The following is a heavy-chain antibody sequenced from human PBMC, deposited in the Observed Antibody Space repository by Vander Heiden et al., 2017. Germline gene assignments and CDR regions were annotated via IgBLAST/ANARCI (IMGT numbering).Heavy chain of an antibody. CDR2: ISYDGSNK. D-gene: IGHD5-12*01. V-gene: IGHV3-30*18. CDR3: AKGAEMATIRLAYY. Sequence: QVQLVESGGGVVQPGRSLRLSCAASGFTFSSYGMHWVRQAPGKGLEWVAVISYDGSNKYYADSVKGRFTISRDNSKNTLYLQMNSLRAEDTAVYYCAKGAEMATIRLAYYWGQGTLVTVSS. CDR1: GFTFSSYG. J-gene: IGHJ4*02.